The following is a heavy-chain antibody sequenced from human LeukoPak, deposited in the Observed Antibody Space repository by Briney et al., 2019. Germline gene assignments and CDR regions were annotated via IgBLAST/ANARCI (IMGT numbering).Heavy chain of an antibody. CDR1: GGSISSSSYY. D-gene: IGHD3-3*01. J-gene: IGHJ6*03. Sequence: SETLSLTCTVSGGSISSSSYYWGWIRQPPGKGLEWIGSIYYSGSTYYNPSLKSRVTISVDTSKNQFSLKLSSVTAADTAVYYCARHPIRSTYYNYMDVWGKGTTVTVSS. CDR2: IYYSGST. V-gene: IGHV4-39*01. CDR3: ARHPIRSTYYNYMDV.